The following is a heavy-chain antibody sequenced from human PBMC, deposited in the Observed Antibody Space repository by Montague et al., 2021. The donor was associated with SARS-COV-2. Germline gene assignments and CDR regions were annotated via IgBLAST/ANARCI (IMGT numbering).Heavy chain of an antibody. J-gene: IGHJ5*02. D-gene: IGHD6-13*01. Sequence: STNYNPSLNSRVTISVDTSKNQFSLKLSSVTAADTAGYYCARDAGIAATGLNWFDPWGQGTL. CDR3: ARDAGIAATGLNWFDP. CDR2: ST. V-gene: IGHV4-61*02.